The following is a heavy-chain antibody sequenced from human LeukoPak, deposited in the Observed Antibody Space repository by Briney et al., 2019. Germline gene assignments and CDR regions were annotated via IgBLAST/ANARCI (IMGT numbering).Heavy chain of an antibody. J-gene: IGHJ4*02. Sequence: GGSLRLSCAASGFTVSSNYMSWVRQAPGKGLEWVSVIYSDGNTYYADSVKGRLTISRDNSKNMLYLQMNSLRAEDTAVYYCAREATFEGLVDYWGQGTLVTVSS. V-gene: IGHV3-53*01. D-gene: IGHD3-9*01. CDR3: AREATFEGLVDY. CDR2: IYSDGNT. CDR1: GFTVSSNY.